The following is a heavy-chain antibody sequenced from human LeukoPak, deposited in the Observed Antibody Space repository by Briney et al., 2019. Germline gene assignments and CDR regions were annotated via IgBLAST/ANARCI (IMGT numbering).Heavy chain of an antibody. Sequence: TLSLTCTVSGGSISSYYWSWIRQPPGKALEWLALIYWDDDKRYSPSLKSRLTITKDTSKNQVVVTMTNMDPVDTATYYCAHLVYSSSSFDYWGQGTLVTVSS. V-gene: IGHV2-5*08. CDR1: GGSISSYYW. D-gene: IGHD6-13*01. CDR2: IYWDDDK. J-gene: IGHJ4*02. CDR3: AHLVYSSSSFDY.